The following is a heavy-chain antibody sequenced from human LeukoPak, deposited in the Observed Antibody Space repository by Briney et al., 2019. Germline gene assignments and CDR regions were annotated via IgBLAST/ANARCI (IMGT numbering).Heavy chain of an antibody. CDR2: INPNHGDT. CDR1: GYTFTGYY. J-gene: IGHJ5*02. CDR3: ARRNLIRYCSSTSCYGGDWFDP. Sequence: GASVKVSCKASGYTFTGYYMHWVRQAPGQGLEWMGWINPNHGDTNYAQKFQDRVSMTRDTSISTAYMHLSRLRSADTAVYYCARRNLIRYCSSTSCYGGDWFDPWGQGTLVTVSS. D-gene: IGHD2-2*01. V-gene: IGHV1-2*02.